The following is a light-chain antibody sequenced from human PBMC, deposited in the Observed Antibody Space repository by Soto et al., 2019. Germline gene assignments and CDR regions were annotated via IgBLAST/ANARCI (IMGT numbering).Light chain of an antibody. J-gene: IGKJ1*01. CDR2: GAF. CDR3: QQYNNWPPWT. Sequence: EIVLTQSPGTLSLSPGERATLSCRAIQSVTSSYLAWYQQKPGQAPRLLIYGAFNRATGIPARFSGSGSGTDFTLTISSLQSEDFAVYYCQQYNNWPPWTFGQGTKVDIK. V-gene: IGKV3-15*01. CDR1: QSVTSSY.